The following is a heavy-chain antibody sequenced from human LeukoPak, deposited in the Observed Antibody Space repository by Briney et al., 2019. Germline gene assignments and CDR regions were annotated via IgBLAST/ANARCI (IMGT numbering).Heavy chain of an antibody. J-gene: IGHJ5*02. Sequence: SETLSLTCTVSGGSVSSSSYYWGWIRQPPGKGLEWIGSIYYSGSTHYNPSLKSRVTISVDTSKNQFSLKLSSVTAADTAVYYCARTEGFDWLLRAGAIWFDPWGQGTLVTVSS. D-gene: IGHD3-9*01. CDR2: IYYSGST. V-gene: IGHV4-39*07. CDR1: GGSVSSSSYY. CDR3: ARTEGFDWLLRAGAIWFDP.